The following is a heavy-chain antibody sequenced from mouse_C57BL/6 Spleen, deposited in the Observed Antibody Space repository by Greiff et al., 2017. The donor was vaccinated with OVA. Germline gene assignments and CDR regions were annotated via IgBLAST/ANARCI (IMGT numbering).Heavy chain of an antibody. CDR1: GYTFTDYY. CDR2: INPYNGGT. CDR3: EGGGDYFGY. Sequence: VQLKQSGPVLVKPGASVKMSCKASGYTFTDYYMNWVKQGHGKSLEWMGVINPYNGGTSYNQKFKGKATLTVDKSSSTASMELNTLTSEDSAVYYCEGGGDYFGYWGQSTTLTVSS. J-gene: IGHJ2*01. D-gene: IGHD1-1*02. V-gene: IGHV1-19*01.